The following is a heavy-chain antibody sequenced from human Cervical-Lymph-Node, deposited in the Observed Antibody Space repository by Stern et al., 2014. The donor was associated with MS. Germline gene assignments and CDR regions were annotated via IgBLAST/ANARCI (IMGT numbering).Heavy chain of an antibody. Sequence: VQLVESGPGLVKPSETLSLTCSVSGGSISSYYWNWIRQPPGKGLEWIANVHYRGTTNYNPSLQSRVTILLDTSMNKISLKMTSGTAADTAVYYCAGSGSYYPDYWGQGILVTVSS. CDR3: AGSGSYYPDY. CDR1: GGSISSYY. V-gene: IGHV4-59*08. CDR2: VHYRGTT. D-gene: IGHD3-3*01. J-gene: IGHJ4*02.